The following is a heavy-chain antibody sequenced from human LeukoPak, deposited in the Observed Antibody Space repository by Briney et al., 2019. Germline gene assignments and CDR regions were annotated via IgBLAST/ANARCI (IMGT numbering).Heavy chain of an antibody. CDR1: GFTFSSYA. D-gene: IGHD6-19*01. J-gene: IGHJ3*02. Sequence: GGSLRLSCAASGFTFSSYAMSWVRQAPGKGLEWVSVIYSGGSTYYADSVKGRFTISRHNSKNTLYLQMNSLRAEDTAVYYCARDDRSSPGAFDIWGQGTMVTVSS. CDR3: ARDDRSSPGAFDI. V-gene: IGHV3-53*04. CDR2: IYSGGST.